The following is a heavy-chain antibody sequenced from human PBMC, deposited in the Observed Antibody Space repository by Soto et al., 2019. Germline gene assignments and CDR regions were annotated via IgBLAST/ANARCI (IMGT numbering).Heavy chain of an antibody. CDR2: ISYDGSNK. D-gene: IGHD3-16*01. J-gene: IGHJ4*02. Sequence: QVQLVESGGGVVQPGRSLRLSCAASGFTFSSYGMHWVRQAPGKGLEWGAVISYDGSNKYYADSVKGRFTISRDNSKNTLYLRMNRLRAEDTAVYYCAKMNPFGPRGGWRSYRPGDYWGQGTLVTVSS. CDR1: GFTFSSYG. CDR3: AKMNPFGPRGGWRSYRPGDY. V-gene: IGHV3-30*18.